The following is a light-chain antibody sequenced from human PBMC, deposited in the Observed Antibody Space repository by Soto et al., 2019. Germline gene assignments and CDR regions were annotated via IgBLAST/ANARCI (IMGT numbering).Light chain of an antibody. CDR1: SSDVGGYNY. CDR2: GVT. CDR3: SSYTSSGTVV. V-gene: IGLV2-14*03. J-gene: IGLJ3*02. Sequence: QSALTQPASVSGSPGQSITISCTGTSSDVGGYNYVCWYQQHPGKAPKLIIYGVTNRPSGVSNHFSGSKSGNTASLSISGLQAEVEADYYCSSYTSSGTVVFGGGTKLTVL.